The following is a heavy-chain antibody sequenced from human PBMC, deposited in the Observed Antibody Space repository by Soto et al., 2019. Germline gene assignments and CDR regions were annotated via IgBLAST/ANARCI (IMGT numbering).Heavy chain of an antibody. D-gene: IGHD1-1*01. CDR3: PKDRMNHNPVWDPFDI. V-gene: IGHV3-23*01. CDR1: GFTISMYA. J-gene: IGHJ3*02. CDR2: IGGANHDT. Sequence: GRSRLSCAASGFTISMYAMSRVRQAPGKGLEWVSGIGGANHDTHYADSVKGRFTISRDNSKNTLFLQMNSLRAEDPAVYYCPKDRMNHNPVWDPFDIGGPGTVVPVSS.